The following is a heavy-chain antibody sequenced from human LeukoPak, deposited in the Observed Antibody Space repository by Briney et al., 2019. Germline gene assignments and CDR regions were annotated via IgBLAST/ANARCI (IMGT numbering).Heavy chain of an antibody. V-gene: IGHV3-73*01. Sequence: PGGSLRLSCAASGFTFSGSAMHWVRQASGKGLEWVGRIRSKANSYATAYAASVKGRFTISRDDSKNTAYLQMNSLKTEDTAVYYCTRHLPAATSGGDYWGQGTLVTVSS. D-gene: IGHD2-2*01. CDR3: TRHLPAATSGGDY. CDR2: IRSKANSYAT. J-gene: IGHJ4*02. CDR1: GFTFSGSA.